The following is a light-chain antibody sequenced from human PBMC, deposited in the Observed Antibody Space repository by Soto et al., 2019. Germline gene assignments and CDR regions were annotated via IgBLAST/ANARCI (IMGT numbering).Light chain of an antibody. Sequence: EIVLTQSPATLSLSPGERATLSCRASQSVSSYLAWYQQKPGQAPRLLSYDASNRATGIPARFSGSGSGTDFTLTISSLEPEDFAVYYGQQRSNWPPLTFGGGTKVEIK. CDR1: QSVSSY. V-gene: IGKV3-11*01. CDR2: DAS. CDR3: QQRSNWPPLT. J-gene: IGKJ4*01.